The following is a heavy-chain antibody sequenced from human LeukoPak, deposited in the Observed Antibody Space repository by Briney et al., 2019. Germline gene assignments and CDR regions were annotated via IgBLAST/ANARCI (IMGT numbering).Heavy chain of an antibody. Sequence: SVKVSCKASGGTFSSYAISWVRQAPGQGLEWMGGIIPIFGTANYAQKFQGRVTITADKSTSTAYMELSSLRSEDTAVYYCALPAHEYYYYYMDVWGKGTTVTVSS. CDR3: ALPAHEYYYYYMDV. V-gene: IGHV1-69*06. CDR2: IIPIFGTA. D-gene: IGHD2-2*01. J-gene: IGHJ6*03. CDR1: GGTFSSYA.